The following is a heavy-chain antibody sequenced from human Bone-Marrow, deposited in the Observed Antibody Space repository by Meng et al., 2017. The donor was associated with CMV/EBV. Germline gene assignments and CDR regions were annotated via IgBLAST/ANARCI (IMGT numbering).Heavy chain of an antibody. Sequence: GGSLRLSCAASGFTFSSYSMNWVRQAPGKGLEWVPYISSSSSTIYYADSVKGRFTISRDNAKNSLYLQMNSLRAEDTAVYYCARDMDPITICGVVMSDAFDIWGQGTMVTVSS. CDR3: ARDMDPITICGVVMSDAFDI. J-gene: IGHJ3*02. CDR1: GFTFSSYS. D-gene: IGHD3-3*01. CDR2: ISSSSSTI. V-gene: IGHV3-48*04.